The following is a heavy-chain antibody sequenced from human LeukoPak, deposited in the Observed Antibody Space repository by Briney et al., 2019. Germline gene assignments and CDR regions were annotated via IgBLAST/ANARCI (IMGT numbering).Heavy chain of an antibody. CDR3: ARGNNWNDWNWFDP. J-gene: IGHJ5*02. V-gene: IGHV1-69*04. D-gene: IGHD1-20*01. Sequence: SVKVSCKASGGTFSSYAISWVRQAPGQGLEWMGRIIPILGIANYAQKFQGRVTITADKSTSTAYMELSSLRSEDTAVYYCARGNNWNDWNWFDPWGQGTLVTVSS. CDR2: IIPILGIA. CDR1: GGTFSSYA.